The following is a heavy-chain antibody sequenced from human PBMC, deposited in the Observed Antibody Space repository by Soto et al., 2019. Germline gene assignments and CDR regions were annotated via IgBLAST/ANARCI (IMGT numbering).Heavy chain of an antibody. CDR3: ASDTSGWSLNGLDV. J-gene: IGHJ6*02. D-gene: IGHD6-19*01. V-gene: IGHV1-46*01. Sequence: QVDLVQSGAEVKKPGASVTISCKASGSAITRYYIHWVRQAPGRGLEWMGIINPGGVSASYAQKFQDRVTIDKDTSTGAVYMDLRSLRTEDTAVYYCASDTSGWSLNGLDVWGQGTTVNVSS. CDR2: INPGGVSA. CDR1: GSAITRYY.